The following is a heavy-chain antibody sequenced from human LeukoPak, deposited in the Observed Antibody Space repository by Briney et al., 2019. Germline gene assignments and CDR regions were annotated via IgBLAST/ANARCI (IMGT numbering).Heavy chain of an antibody. CDR3: ARMSTDF. CDR2: INSDGSSR. Sequence: GGSLRLSCAASGFTFSNYWMSWVRQAPGKGLVWVSRINSDGSSRHYADSVKGRFTISRDNAKNSLYLQMNSLRAEDTAVYYCARMSTDFWGQGTTVTVSS. V-gene: IGHV3-74*01. CDR1: GFTFSNYW. J-gene: IGHJ6*02.